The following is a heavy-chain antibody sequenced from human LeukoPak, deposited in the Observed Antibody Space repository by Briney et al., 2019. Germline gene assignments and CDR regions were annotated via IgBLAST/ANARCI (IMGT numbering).Heavy chain of an antibody. V-gene: IGHV1-2*02. CDR3: ARSNVYYDSSGYYAY. CDR2: INPNSGGT. D-gene: IGHD3-22*01. CDR1: GYTFTGYY. Sequence: ASVKVSCKASGYTFTGYYMHWVRQAPGQGLEWMGWINPNSGGTNYAQKFQGRVTMTRDTSISTAYMELSRLRSDDTAVYYCARSNVYYDSSGYYAYWGQGTLVTVSS. J-gene: IGHJ4*02.